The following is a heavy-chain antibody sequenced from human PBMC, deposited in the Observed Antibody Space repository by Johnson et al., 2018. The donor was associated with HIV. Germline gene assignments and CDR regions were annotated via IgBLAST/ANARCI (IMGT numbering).Heavy chain of an antibody. CDR2: ISNDGSFQ. CDR1: GFSISNYA. V-gene: IGHV3-30*04. J-gene: IGHJ3*01. Sequence: QVQLVESGGGVVQPGRSLRLACVTSGFSISNYAMHWVRQAPGKGLEWVAVISNDGSFQYYTDSVKGRFTISRDNSKNTVFLQMNSLRPDDTAVYHCTKFVGFCSGGGCYTPGDVWGQGTVVTVSS. CDR3: TKFVGFCSGGGCYTPGDV. D-gene: IGHD2-15*01.